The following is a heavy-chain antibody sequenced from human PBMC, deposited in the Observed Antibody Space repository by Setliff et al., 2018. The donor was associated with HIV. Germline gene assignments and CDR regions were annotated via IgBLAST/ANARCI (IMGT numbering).Heavy chain of an antibody. CDR2: MSPNSGNI. V-gene: IGHV1-8*02. J-gene: IGHJ3*02. CDR1: GYTFTDYD. CDR3: ASVPPGREAFDI. Sequence: ASVKVSCKTFGYTFTDYDINWVRQASGQGLEWMGWMSPNSGNIGYAQKFQGRVAMTRDTSMNTAYMELSSLRSEDTAVYYCASVPPGREAFDIWGQGTMVTVSS.